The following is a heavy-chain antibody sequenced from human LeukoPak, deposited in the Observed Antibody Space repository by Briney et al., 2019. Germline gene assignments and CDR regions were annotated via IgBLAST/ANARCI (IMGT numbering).Heavy chain of an antibody. CDR1: GFTFSSYS. V-gene: IGHV3-48*02. J-gene: IGHJ4*02. D-gene: IGHD3-22*01. CDR2: ISSSSSTI. CDR3: ARGYYYDSSALTPTDY. Sequence: GGSLRLSCAASGFTFSSYSMNWVRQAPGKGLEWVSYISSSSSTIYYADSVKGRFTISRDNAKNSLYLQMNSLGDEDTAVYYCARGYYYDSSALTPTDYWGQGTLVTVSS.